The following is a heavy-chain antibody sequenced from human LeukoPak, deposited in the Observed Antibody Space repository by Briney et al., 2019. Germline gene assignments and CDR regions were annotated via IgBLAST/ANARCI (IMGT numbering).Heavy chain of an antibody. V-gene: IGHV4-59*01. CDR3: ARLSSSWYYYYYGMDV. Sequence: SETLSLTCTVAGGSISSYYWSWIRQPPGKGLEWSGYIYYRGSTNYNPSLKSRVTISVDTSKNQFSLKLSSVTAADTAVYYCARLSSSWYYYYYGMDVWGQGTTVTVSS. D-gene: IGHD6-13*01. CDR2: IYYRGST. CDR1: GGSISSYY. J-gene: IGHJ6*02.